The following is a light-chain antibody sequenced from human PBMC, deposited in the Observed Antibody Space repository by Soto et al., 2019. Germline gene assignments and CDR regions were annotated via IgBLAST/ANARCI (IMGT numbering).Light chain of an antibody. Sequence: QSVLTQPPSASGTPGQRVTISCSGSNSNIGINTVSWYQQVPGTAPRVLIYADNQRPSGVPDRFSGSKSGTSASLAISWLQSEDVAAYYCAAWDDTLNGRYVFGTGTKLTV. CDR1: NSNIGINT. J-gene: IGLJ1*01. CDR3: AAWDDTLNGRYV. CDR2: ADN. V-gene: IGLV1-44*01.